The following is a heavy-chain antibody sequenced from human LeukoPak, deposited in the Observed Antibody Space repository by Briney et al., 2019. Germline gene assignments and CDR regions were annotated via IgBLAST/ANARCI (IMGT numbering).Heavy chain of an antibody. CDR1: GFTFDDYT. CDR3: ARDLVGSGCTIDY. V-gene: IGHV3-43*01. J-gene: IGHJ4*02. D-gene: IGHD6-19*01. CDR2: ISWDGGST. Sequence: GGSLRLSCAASGFTFDDYTMHWVRQAPGKGLEWVSLISWDGGSTYYADSVKGRFTISRDNAKNSLYLQMNSLRAEDTAVYYCARDLVGSGCTIDYWGQGTLVTVSS.